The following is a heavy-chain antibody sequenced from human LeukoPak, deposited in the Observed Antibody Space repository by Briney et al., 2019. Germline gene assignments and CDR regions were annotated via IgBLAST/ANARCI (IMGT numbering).Heavy chain of an antibody. Sequence: PGGSLRLSCAASGFTVSSNHMSWVRQAPGKGLEWVSVIYSGGSTYYADSVKGRFTISRDNSKNTLYLQMNSLRAEDTAVYYCARDPGSSAFDYWGQGTLVTVSS. CDR1: GFTVSSNH. CDR2: IYSGGST. J-gene: IGHJ4*02. CDR3: ARDPGSSAFDY. V-gene: IGHV3-66*01. D-gene: IGHD5/OR15-5a*01.